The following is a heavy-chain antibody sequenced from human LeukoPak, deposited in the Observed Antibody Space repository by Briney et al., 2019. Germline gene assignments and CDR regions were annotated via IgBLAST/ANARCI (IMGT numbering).Heavy chain of an antibody. CDR2: INSDGSIT. Sequence: GGSLRLSCAASGFTFSNYWMQWVRQAPGKGPVWVSRINSDGSITTYADSVKGRFTVSRDNAKNTLFLQMNSLRDEDTAVYYCARGGYCSGGSCYRGFDSWGQGTLVTVSS. CDR3: ARGGYCSGGSCYRGFDS. V-gene: IGHV3-74*03. D-gene: IGHD2-15*01. J-gene: IGHJ4*02. CDR1: GFTFSNYW.